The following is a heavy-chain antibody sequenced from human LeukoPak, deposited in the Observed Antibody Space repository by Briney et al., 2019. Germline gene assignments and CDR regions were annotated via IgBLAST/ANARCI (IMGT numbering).Heavy chain of an antibody. CDR1: GYTFTGYY. J-gene: IGHJ4*02. Sequence: ASVKVSCKASGYTFTGYYMHWVRQAPGQGLGWMGWINPNSGGTDSAQKLQGRVTMTRDTSISAAYMELRTLTSDDTAVYYCARGTRGSYSSIHDWGQGTLVTVSS. D-gene: IGHD1-26*01. CDR2: INPNSGGT. V-gene: IGHV1-2*02. CDR3: ARGTRGSYSSIHD.